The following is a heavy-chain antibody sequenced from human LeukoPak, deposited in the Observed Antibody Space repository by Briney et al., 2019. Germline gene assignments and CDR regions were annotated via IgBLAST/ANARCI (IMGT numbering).Heavy chain of an antibody. J-gene: IGHJ6*02. Sequence: SVKVSCKASGGTFSSYAVSWVRQAPGQGLEWMGGIIPIFGTANYAQKFQGRVTITADESTSTAYMELSSLRSEDTAAYYCARARSFGGPNGMDVWGQGTTVTVSS. CDR1: GGTFSSYA. D-gene: IGHD3-10*01. V-gene: IGHV1-69*13. CDR3: ARARSFGGPNGMDV. CDR2: IIPIFGTA.